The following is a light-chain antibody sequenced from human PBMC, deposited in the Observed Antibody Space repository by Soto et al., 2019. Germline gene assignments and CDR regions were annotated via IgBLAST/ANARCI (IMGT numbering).Light chain of an antibody. J-gene: IGLJ2*01. CDR1: SSDVGGYNY. V-gene: IGLV2-14*01. CDR2: DVR. Sequence: QSVLTQPASVSVSPGQAITISCTGTSSDVGGYNYVYWYQQHPGKAPKLMIYDVRTRPSGVSNRFSGSKSGNTASLTISGLQAEDEADYYCSSYTSSSTLVVFGGGTKLTVL. CDR3: SSYTSSSTLVV.